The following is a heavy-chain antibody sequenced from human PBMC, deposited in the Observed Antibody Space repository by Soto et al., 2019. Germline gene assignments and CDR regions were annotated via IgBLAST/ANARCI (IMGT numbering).Heavy chain of an antibody. CDR2: IYYSGST. CDR3: ARADYGGNSDY. D-gene: IGHD4-17*01. V-gene: IGHV4-59*01. J-gene: IGHJ4*02. CDR1: GGSISSYY. Sequence: QVQLQESGPGLVKPSETLFLTCTVSGGSISSYYWSWIRQPPGKGLEWIGYIYYSGSTNYNPSLKSRVTISVATSKNQFSLKLSSVTAADTAVYYCARADYGGNSDYWGQGTLVTVSS.